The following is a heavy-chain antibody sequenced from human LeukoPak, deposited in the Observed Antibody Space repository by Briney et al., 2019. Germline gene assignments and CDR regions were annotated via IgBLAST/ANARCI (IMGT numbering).Heavy chain of an antibody. J-gene: IGHJ6*02. CDR3: AKEFGYCSSTSCHPYYYYYGMDV. CDR1: GFTFSSYG. D-gene: IGHD2-2*03. Sequence: GGSLRLSCAASGFTFSSYGMHWVRQAPGKGLEWVAVISYDGSNKYYADSVKGRFTISRDNSKNTLSLQMNSLRAEDTAVYYCAKEFGYCSSTSCHPYYYYYGMDVWGQGTTVTVSS. V-gene: IGHV3-30*18. CDR2: ISYDGSNK.